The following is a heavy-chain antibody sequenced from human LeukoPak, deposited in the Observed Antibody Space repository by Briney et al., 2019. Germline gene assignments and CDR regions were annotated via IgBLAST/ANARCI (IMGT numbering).Heavy chain of an antibody. J-gene: IGHJ4*02. D-gene: IGHD1-14*01. CDR2: IKQDGSEK. V-gene: IGHV3-7*05. CDR1: GFTLSTYW. Sequence: GGSLRLSCAASGFTLSTYWMSWVRQAPGRGLEWVANIKQDGSEKYYVDSVKGRFTISRDNAKNSLYLQMNSLRAEDTAVYYCARGVTEGGYWGQGTLVTVSS. CDR3: ARGVTEGGY.